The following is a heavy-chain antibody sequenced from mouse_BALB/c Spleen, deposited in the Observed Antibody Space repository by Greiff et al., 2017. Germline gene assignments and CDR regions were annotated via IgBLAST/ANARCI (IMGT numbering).Heavy chain of an antibody. CDR2: ISYSGST. V-gene: IGHV3-8*02. CDR1: GDSITSCY. CDR3: ARYYYGSSYDYFDY. J-gene: IGHJ2*01. D-gene: IGHD1-1*01. Sequence: EVKLMESGPSLVKPSQTLSLTCSVTGDSITSCYWNWIRKFPGNKLEYMGYISYSGSTYYNPSLKSRISITRDTSKNQYYLQLNSVTTEDTATYYCARYYYGSSYDYFDYWGQGTTLTVSS.